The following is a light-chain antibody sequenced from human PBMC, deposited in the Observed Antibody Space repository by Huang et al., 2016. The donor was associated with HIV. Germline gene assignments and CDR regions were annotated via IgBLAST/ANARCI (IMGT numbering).Light chain of an antibody. V-gene: IGKV3-15*01. CDR2: GAS. J-gene: IGKJ1*01. Sequence: EIVVTQSPATLSVSPGGRATLPCRASQSVSSNLVWSKQKPGQVPRFLIYGASIRASGIPARFSGSGSGTEFTLTISSLQSEDFAVYYCQQYNNWPRTFGQGTKVEIK. CDR3: QQYNNWPRT. CDR1: QSVSSN.